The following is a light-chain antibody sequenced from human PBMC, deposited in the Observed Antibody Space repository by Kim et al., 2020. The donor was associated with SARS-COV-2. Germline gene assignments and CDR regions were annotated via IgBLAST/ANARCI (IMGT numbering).Light chain of an antibody. V-gene: IGKV3-20*01. Sequence: EIELTQSPATLSSSPGERATISCRASQSVSSNSLVWYQQKPGRAPRLLLHGASIRATGIPDRFSGGGSATDFSLTTSRLVPEDFAVYYCQQCYDCSLYTFGQGTKLEI. CDR1: QSVSSNS. J-gene: IGKJ2*01. CDR2: GAS. CDR3: QQCYDCSLYT.